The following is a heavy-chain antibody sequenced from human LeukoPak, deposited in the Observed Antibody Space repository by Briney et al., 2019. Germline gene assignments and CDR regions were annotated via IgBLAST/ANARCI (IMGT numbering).Heavy chain of an antibody. CDR1: GFTFDDYG. D-gene: IGHD3-22*01. V-gene: IGHV3-20*04. Sequence: GGSLRLSCAASGFTFDDYGMSRVRQAPGKGLEWVSGINWNGGSTGYADSVKGRFTISRDNSKNTLYLQMNSLRAEDTAVYYCARGNYDSSGSFDYWGQGTLVTVSS. CDR3: ARGNYDSSGSFDY. J-gene: IGHJ4*02. CDR2: INWNGGST.